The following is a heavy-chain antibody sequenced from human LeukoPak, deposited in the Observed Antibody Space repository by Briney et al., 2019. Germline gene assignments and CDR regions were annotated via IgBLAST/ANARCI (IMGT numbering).Heavy chain of an antibody. CDR1: GSSISSYY. V-gene: IGHV4-59*01. Sequence: SETLSLTCTVSGSSISSYYWSWIRQPPGKGLEWIGYIYYSGSTNYNPSLKSRVTISVDTSKNQFSLKLSSVTAADTAVYYCARARGSYGSGSRYFDYWGQGTLVTVSS. J-gene: IGHJ4*02. CDR3: ARARGSYGSGSRYFDY. D-gene: IGHD3-10*01. CDR2: IYYSGST.